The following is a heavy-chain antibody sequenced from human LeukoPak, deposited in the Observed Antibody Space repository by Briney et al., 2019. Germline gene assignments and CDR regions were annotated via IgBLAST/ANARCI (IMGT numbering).Heavy chain of an antibody. D-gene: IGHD3-10*01. CDR2: IYTSGST. Sequence: SQTLSLTCTVSGGSISSGSYYWSWIRQPAGKGLEWIGRIYTSGSTNYNPPLKSRVTISVDTSKNQFSLKLSSVTAADTAVYYCARAVTSWMSGGFDYWGQGTLVTVSS. CDR3: ARAVTSWMSGGFDY. CDR1: GGSISSGSYY. V-gene: IGHV4-61*02. J-gene: IGHJ4*02.